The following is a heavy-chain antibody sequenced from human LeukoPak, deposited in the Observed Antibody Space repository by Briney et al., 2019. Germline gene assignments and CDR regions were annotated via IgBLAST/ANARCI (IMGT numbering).Heavy chain of an antibody. CDR2: INTDGSST. J-gene: IGHJ4*02. V-gene: IGHV3-74*01. CDR3: AKKGQADDGGKPD. Sequence: PGGSLRLSCAASGFTFSSYWMHWVRQAPGKGLVWVSRINTDGSSTSYADSVKGRFTISRDNSKNTLYLQMNNLRVDDTAVYYCAKKGQADDGGKPDWGQGTLVTVSS. CDR1: GFTFSSYW.